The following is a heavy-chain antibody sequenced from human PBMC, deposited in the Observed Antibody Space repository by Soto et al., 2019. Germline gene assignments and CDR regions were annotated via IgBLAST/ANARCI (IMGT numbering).Heavy chain of an antibody. D-gene: IGHD1-20*01. CDR3: ARKSITGTTDVWLEP. CDR2: IIPIFGTA. CDR1: GGTFSIDA. J-gene: IGHJ5*02. Sequence: ASVXVSFKASGGTFSIDAIIFCLQAPGQGLECMGGIIPIFGTANYAQKFQGRVTITADESTSTAYMELSSLRSEDTAVYYGARKSITGTTDVWLEPWGQGTLVNV. V-gene: IGHV1-69*01.